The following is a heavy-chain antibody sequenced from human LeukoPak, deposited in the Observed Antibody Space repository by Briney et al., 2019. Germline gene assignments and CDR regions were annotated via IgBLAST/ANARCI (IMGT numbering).Heavy chain of an antibody. CDR2: IIPIFGTA. CDR3: ARDSRSSTSAYYFDY. Sequence: SVKVSCKASGGTFSSYAISWVRQAPGQGLEWMGGIIPIFGTANYAQKFQGRVTITTDESTSTAYMELSSLRSEDTAVYYCARDSRSSTSAYYFDYWGQGTLVTVSS. J-gene: IGHJ4*02. V-gene: IGHV1-69*05. CDR1: GGTFSSYA. D-gene: IGHD6-6*01.